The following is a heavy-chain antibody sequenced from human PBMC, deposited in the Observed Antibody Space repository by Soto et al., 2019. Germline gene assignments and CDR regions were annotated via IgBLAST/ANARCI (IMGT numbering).Heavy chain of an antibody. J-gene: IGHJ4*02. CDR2: ISYDGSNK. Sequence: QVQLVESGGGVVQPGRSLRLSCAASGFTFSSYGMHWVRQAPGKGLEWVAVISYDGSNKYYADSVKGRFTISRDNSKNTLYLQMNSLRAEDTAVYYCARGRWSYGYWGQGTLVTVSS. CDR1: GFTFSSYG. V-gene: IGHV3-30*03. CDR3: ARGRWSYGY. D-gene: IGHD2-8*01.